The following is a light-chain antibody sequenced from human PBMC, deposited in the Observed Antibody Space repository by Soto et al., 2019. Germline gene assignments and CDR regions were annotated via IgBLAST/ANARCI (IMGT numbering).Light chain of an antibody. V-gene: IGKV3-20*01. J-gene: IGKJ1*01. CDR2: GAS. CDR3: QQYGSSRTWT. Sequence: ETVLAQSPGTLSLSPGEGATLSCRASQSVSSSYLAWYQQKPGQAPRLLIYGASSRATDIPDRFSGSGSGTDFTLTISRLEPEDFAVYYCQQYGSSRTWTFGQGTKVDI. CDR1: QSVSSSY.